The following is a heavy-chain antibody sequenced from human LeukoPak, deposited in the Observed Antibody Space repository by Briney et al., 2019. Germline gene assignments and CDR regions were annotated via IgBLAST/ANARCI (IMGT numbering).Heavy chain of an antibody. CDR1: GFTFSSSS. CDR3: AKQLGYCSDGSCYFPY. CDR2: TTASGAT. D-gene: IGHD2-15*01. Sequence: GGSLRLSCAASGFTFSSSSMSWVRQAPGKGLEWVSVTTASGATYYADSVKGRFTISRDNSKSTLCLQMNSLRAEDTAVYYCAKQLGYCSDGSCYFPYWGQGTLVTVSS. J-gene: IGHJ4*02. V-gene: IGHV3-23*01.